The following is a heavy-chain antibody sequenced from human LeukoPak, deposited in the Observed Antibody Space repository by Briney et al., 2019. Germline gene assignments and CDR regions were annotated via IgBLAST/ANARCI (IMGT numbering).Heavy chain of an antibody. CDR2: ISFDGSIQ. CDR3: ARELTIFGIVIQRYDAFDI. J-gene: IGHJ3*02. D-gene: IGHD3-3*01. V-gene: IGHV3-30-3*01. Sequence: HPGGSLRLSCAVSGFTFSSYSLHWVRQAPGKGLEWVAVISFDGSIQKYADSVRGRFTISRDNSENTLYLQMNSLRAEDTAVYYCARELTIFGIVIQRYDAFDIWGQGTMVTVST. CDR1: GFTFSSYS.